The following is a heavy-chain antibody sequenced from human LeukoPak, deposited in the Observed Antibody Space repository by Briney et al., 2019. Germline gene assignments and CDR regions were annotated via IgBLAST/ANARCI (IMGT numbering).Heavy chain of an antibody. J-gene: IGHJ4*02. CDR2: IHSDGSST. CDR1: GFTFSSYW. V-gene: IGHV3-74*01. CDR3: ARSGWPYYFDY. Sequence: PGGSLRLSCAASGFTFSSYWMHWVRQAPGKGLVWVSRIHSDGSSTSYADSVWGRFTISRDDAKSTLYLQMNSLRAEDTAVYYCARSGWPYYFDYWGQGTLVTVSS. D-gene: IGHD3-22*01.